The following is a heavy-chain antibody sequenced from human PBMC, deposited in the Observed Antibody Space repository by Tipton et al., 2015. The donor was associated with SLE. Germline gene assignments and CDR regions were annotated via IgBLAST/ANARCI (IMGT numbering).Heavy chain of an antibody. Sequence: TLSLTCAVSGGSISSGGYSWSWIRQPPGKGLEWIGYIYHSGSTYYNPSLKSRVTISVDRSKNQFSLKLSSVTAADTAVYYCARDRARVVDYWGQGTLVTVSS. CDR1: GGSISSGGYS. J-gene: IGHJ4*02. V-gene: IGHV4-30-2*01. CDR2: IYHSGST. D-gene: IGHD2-15*01. CDR3: ARDRARVVDY.